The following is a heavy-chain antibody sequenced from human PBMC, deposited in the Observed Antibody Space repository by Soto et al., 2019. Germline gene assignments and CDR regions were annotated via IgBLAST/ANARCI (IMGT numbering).Heavy chain of an antibody. Sequence: PSETLSLTCIFSCGSIISSSYYWGCIRQPPGKGLEWIGSIYYSGSTYYNPSLKSRVTISVDTSKNQFSLKLSSVTAADTAVFYCARHRARNWFDPWGQGTLVTVSS. CDR3: ARHRARNWFDP. D-gene: IGHD6-6*01. J-gene: IGHJ5*02. CDR1: CGSIISSSYY. CDR2: IYYSGST. V-gene: IGHV4-39*01.